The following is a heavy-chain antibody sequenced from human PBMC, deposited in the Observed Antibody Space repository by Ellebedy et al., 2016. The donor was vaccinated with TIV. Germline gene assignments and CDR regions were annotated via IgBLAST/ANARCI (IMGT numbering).Heavy chain of an antibody. J-gene: IGHJ4*02. CDR3: AKGPFWSGYYFYYFDY. Sequence: GGSLRLSCAASGFTFDDYTMHWVRQAPGKGLEWVSLISWDGGSTYYADSVKGRFTISRDNSKNSLYLQMNSLRTEDTALYYCAKGPFWSGYYFYYFDYWGQGTLVTVSS. CDR1: GFTFDDYT. D-gene: IGHD3-3*01. V-gene: IGHV3-43*01. CDR2: ISWDGGST.